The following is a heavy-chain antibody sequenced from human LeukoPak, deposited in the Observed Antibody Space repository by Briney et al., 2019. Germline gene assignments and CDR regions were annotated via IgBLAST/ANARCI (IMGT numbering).Heavy chain of an antibody. J-gene: IGHJ6*02. Sequence: GESLKISCKGSGYSFTSYWIGWVRQMPGKGLEWMGIIYPGDSDTRYSPSFQGQVTISADKSISTAYLQWSSLKASDTAMYYCARFLAAAGTRPVDYGMDVWGQGPRSPSP. V-gene: IGHV5-51*01. CDR2: IYPGDSDT. CDR1: GYSFTSYW. D-gene: IGHD6-13*01. CDR3: ARFLAAAGTRPVDYGMDV.